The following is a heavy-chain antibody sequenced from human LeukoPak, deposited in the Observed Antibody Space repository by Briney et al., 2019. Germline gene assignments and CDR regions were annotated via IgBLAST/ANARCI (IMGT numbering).Heavy chain of an antibody. CDR2: IKQDGSEE. V-gene: IGHV3-7*01. CDR3: ARGPNFGSRVDYFDY. CDR1: GFILRSHW. D-gene: IGHD5-12*01. J-gene: IGHJ4*02. Sequence: GGSLRLSCAASGFILRSHWMSWVRQAPGRGLEWVAHIKQDGSEEQYVDSVEGRFILSRDDAKNSVYLQMNSLRVDDTAVYYCARGPNFGSRVDYFDYWGQGTPVTVSS.